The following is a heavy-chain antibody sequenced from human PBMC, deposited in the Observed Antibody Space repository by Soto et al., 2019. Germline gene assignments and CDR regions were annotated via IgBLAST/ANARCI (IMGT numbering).Heavy chain of an antibody. D-gene: IGHD4-17*01. V-gene: IGHV2-5*01. CDR2: IYWNDDK. CDR1: GFSLSPSGVG. Sequence: QITLKESGPTLVKPTQTLTLTCTLSGFSLSPSGVGVGWIRQPPGKALEWLALIYWNDDKRYSPSLKSRLTITKDTSKNQVVLTMTNMDPVDTATYYCAHREGYGDYGVWFDPWGQGTLVTVSS. CDR3: AHREGYGDYGVWFDP. J-gene: IGHJ5*02.